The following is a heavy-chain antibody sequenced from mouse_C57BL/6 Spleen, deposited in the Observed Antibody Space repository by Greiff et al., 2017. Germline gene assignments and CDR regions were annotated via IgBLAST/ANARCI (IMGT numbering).Heavy chain of an antibody. CDR3: ARGYDYGYFDV. J-gene: IGHJ1*03. D-gene: IGHD2-4*01. CDR1: GFTFSDYY. CDR2: INYDGSST. V-gene: IGHV5-16*01. Sequence: EVHLVESEGGLVQPGSSMKLSCTASGFTFSDYYMAWVRQVPEKGLEWVANINYDGSSTYYLDSLKSRFIISRDNAKNILYLQMSSLKSEDTATYYCARGYDYGYFDVWGTGTTVTVSS.